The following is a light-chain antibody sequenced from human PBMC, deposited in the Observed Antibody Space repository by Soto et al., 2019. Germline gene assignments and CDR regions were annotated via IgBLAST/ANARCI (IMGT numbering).Light chain of an antibody. CDR3: SSYTSSSTLYV. Sequence: QSALTQPASVSGSPGQSITISCTATSGDVGGYNYVSWYQQHPGKAPKLMIYDVTHRPSGVSNRFSGSKSGDTASLTISRLQAEDEADYYCSSYTSSSTLYVFGTGTKVTVL. CDR2: DVT. J-gene: IGLJ1*01. V-gene: IGLV2-14*01. CDR1: SGDVGGYNY.